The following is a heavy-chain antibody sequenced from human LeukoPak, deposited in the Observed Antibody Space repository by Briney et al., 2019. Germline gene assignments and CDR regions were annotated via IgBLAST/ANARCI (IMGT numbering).Heavy chain of an antibody. CDR1: GFTFSSYS. CDR3: ASGGDGYLRDY. CDR2: ISSSSSYI. V-gene: IGHV3-21*01. Sequence: GGSLRLSCAASGFTFSSYSMNWVRQAPGKGLEWVSSISSSSSYIYYADSVKGRFTISRDNAKNSLYLQMNSLRAEDTAVYYCASGGDGYLRDYWGQGTLVTVSS. J-gene: IGHJ4*02. D-gene: IGHD5-24*01.